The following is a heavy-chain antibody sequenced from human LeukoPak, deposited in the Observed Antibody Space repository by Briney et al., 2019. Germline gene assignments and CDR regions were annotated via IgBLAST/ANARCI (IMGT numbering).Heavy chain of an antibody. Sequence: SETLSLTCAVSGGSISRSDWWSWVRQSPGKGLEWIGEILHSGSTKYNPSLKSRVTISVGKSKNQFSLNLTSVTAADTAMYYCARDASLQTGAFDAWGQGTMVTVSS. J-gene: IGHJ3*01. D-gene: IGHD5-24*01. V-gene: IGHV4-4*02. CDR1: GGSISRSDW. CDR3: ARDASLQTGAFDA. CDR2: ILHSGST.